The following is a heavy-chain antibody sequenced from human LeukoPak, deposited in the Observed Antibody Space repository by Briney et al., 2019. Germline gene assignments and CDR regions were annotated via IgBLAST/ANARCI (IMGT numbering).Heavy chain of an antibody. CDR3: GAGLYYFDY. V-gene: IGHV3-49*04. CDR2: IRSKAYGGTT. CDR1: GFTSGDYA. D-gene: IGHD6-19*01. Sequence: RSLRLSCTASGFTSGDYAMSWVRQAPGNGLEWVGFIRSKAYGGTTEYAASVKGRFTISRDDSKSIAYLQMNSLKTEDTAVYYCGAGLYYFDYWGQGTLVTVSS. J-gene: IGHJ4*02.